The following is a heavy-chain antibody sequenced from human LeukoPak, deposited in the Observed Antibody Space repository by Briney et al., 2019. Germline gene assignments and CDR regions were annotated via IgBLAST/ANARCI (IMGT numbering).Heavy chain of an antibody. Sequence: WETLSLTCTVSGGSINTYYWSWIRQPPGKGLEWIGFVYYRGHPKYHPSLERRVTLSLDTSKNQSSLNLSNPTAADTAVYYCARSSSAYCSGTSCYVAFDIWGQGTVVTVS. D-gene: IGHD2-2*01. J-gene: IGHJ3*02. CDR1: GGSINTYY. V-gene: IGHV4-59*01. CDR3: ARSSSAYCSGTSCYVAFDI. CDR2: VYYRGHP.